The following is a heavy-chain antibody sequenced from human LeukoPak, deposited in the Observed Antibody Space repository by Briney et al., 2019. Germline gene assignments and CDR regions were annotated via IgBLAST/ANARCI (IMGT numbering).Heavy chain of an antibody. CDR1: GYTLTELS. CDR3: AGASSSPGKNWFDP. V-gene: IGHV1-18*01. J-gene: IGHJ5*02. Sequence: ASVKVSCKVSGYTLTELSMHWVRQAPGQGLEWMGWISAYNGNTNYAQKLQGRVTMTTDTSTSTAYMELRSLRSDDTAVYYCAGASSSPGKNWFDPWGQGTLVTVSS. D-gene: IGHD6-13*01. CDR2: ISAYNGNT.